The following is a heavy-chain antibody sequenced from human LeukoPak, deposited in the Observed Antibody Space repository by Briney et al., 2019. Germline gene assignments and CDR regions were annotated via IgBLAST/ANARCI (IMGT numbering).Heavy chain of an antibody. CDR3: PRALAELRRQNRAFDI. Sequence: SVKLSCKGSGCSFTSNASSWVRQGPGQGLGWMGRIIPNFGTASYAQKYQGRVTITTDESTSTGYIELSSLTSEDPSVYYSPRALAELRRQNRAFDIWGQGTMVTVSS. J-gene: IGHJ3*02. D-gene: IGHD4-17*01. CDR2: IIPNFGTA. V-gene: IGHV1-69*05. CDR1: GCSFTSNA.